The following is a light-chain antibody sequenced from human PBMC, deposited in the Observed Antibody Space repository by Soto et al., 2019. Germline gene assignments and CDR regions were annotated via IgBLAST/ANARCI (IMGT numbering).Light chain of an antibody. CDR3: MQTLQTRT. V-gene: IGKV2-28*01. Sequence: DIVVTQSPLSLSVTPGEPASISCSSSQSLLHRSGYYFLDGYLQEPGQSPQALIYLGSTRGSGVPHRFSGSGSGTDFTLEISRVEAEDVGVYYCMQTLQTRTFGQGTKVEVK. CDR2: LGS. CDR1: QSLLHRSGYYF. J-gene: IGKJ1*01.